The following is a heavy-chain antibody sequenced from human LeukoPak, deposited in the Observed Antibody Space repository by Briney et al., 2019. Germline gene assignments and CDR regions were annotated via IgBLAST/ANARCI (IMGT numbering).Heavy chain of an antibody. CDR3: ARDSPPGTYYYDSSGYYLDY. CDR2: INPSGGST. J-gene: IGHJ4*02. V-gene: IGHV1-46*01. Sequence: ASVKVSCKASGYTFTSYYMHWVRQAPGQGLEWMGIINPSGGSTSYAQKFQGRVTMTRDTSTSTVYMELSSLRSEDTAVYYCARDSPPGTYYYDSSGYYLDYWGQGTPVTVSS. D-gene: IGHD3-22*01. CDR1: GYTFTSYY.